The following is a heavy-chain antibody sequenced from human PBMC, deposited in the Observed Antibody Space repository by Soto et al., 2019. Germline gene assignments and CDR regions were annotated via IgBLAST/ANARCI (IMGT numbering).Heavy chain of an antibody. CDR2: INAGNGNT. CDR3: AREEFENTIFGVVITDYYYYGMDV. V-gene: IGHV1-3*01. D-gene: IGHD3-3*01. CDR1: GYTFTSYA. J-gene: IGHJ6*02. Sequence: ASVKVSCKASGYTFTSYAMHWVRQVPGQRLEWMGWINAGNGNTKYSQKFQGRVTITRDTSASTAYMELSSLRSEDTAVYYCAREEFENTIFGVVITDYYYYGMDVWGQGTTVTVSS.